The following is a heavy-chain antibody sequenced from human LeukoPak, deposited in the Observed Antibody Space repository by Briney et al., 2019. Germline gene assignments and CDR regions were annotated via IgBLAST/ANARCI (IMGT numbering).Heavy chain of an antibody. CDR3: ARDAFDTRSLDY. CDR2: IKEDGSEK. Sequence: GGSLRLSCAASGFTFSSYAMSWVRQAPGKGLEWVANIKEDGSEKYYVDSVKGRFTISRDNAKNSLYLQMNSLRVEDTAVYYCARDAFDTRSLDYWGQGTLVTVSS. CDR1: GFTFSSYA. V-gene: IGHV3-7*01. J-gene: IGHJ4*02. D-gene: IGHD3-22*01.